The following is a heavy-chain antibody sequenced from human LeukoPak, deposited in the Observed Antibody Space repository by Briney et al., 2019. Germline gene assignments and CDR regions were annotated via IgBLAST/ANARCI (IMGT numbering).Heavy chain of an antibody. CDR3: ARAPIAAAGTLYFDY. V-gene: IGHV1-2*04. CDR2: INPNSGGT. CDR1: GYTFTGYY. Sequence: ASVKVSCKASGYTFTGYYMHWVRQAPGQGLEWMGWINPNSGGTNYAQKFQGWVTMTRDTSISTAYMELSRLRSDDTAVYYCARAPIAAAGTLYFDYWGQGTLVSVSS. J-gene: IGHJ4*02. D-gene: IGHD6-13*01.